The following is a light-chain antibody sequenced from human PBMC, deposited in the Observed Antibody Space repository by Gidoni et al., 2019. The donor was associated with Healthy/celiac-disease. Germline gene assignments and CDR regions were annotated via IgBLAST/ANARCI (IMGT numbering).Light chain of an antibody. CDR2: GSS. CDR3: QQYNNWPPEIT. V-gene: IGKV3-15*01. CDR1: QSISSN. J-gene: IGKJ4*01. Sequence: EIVMTQSTATLYVSPGDRATISCRASQSISSNLAWYQQKPGQAPRLLIYGSSTRATGIPARFSVSGSGTEFTLTITSLQSEDFAVSSCQQYNNWPPEITFGGXTKVEIK.